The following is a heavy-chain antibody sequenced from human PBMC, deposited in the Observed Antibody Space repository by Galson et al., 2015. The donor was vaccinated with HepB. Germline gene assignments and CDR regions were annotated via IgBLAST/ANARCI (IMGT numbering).Heavy chain of an antibody. V-gene: IGHV3-15*01. CDR1: GLYFPDVW. D-gene: IGHD1-14*01. Sequence: SLRLSCAVSGLYFPDVWMTWVRQAPGKGLEWVGRIKSRIDGGTTDLAAAVKGRFTMSRDDSKTTVYLHMNSLKTEDTAVYYCTTRYHYTDYWGQETLVTVSS. CDR2: IKSRIDGGTT. J-gene: IGHJ4*02. CDR3: TTRYHYTDY.